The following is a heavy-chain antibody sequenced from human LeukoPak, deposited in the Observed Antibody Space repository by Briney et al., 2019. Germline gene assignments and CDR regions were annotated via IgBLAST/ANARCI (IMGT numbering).Heavy chain of an antibody. V-gene: IGHV4-59*01. Sequence: SETLSLTCTVSGGSISSYYWSWIRQPPGKGLEWIGFIYYSGSTNYNPSLKSRVTISVDTSKNQFSLKLSSVTAADTAVYYCAGQKGSWGGFDYWGQGTLVTVSS. J-gene: IGHJ4*02. CDR1: GGSISSYY. D-gene: IGHD6-13*01. CDR2: IYYSGST. CDR3: AGQKGSWGGFDY.